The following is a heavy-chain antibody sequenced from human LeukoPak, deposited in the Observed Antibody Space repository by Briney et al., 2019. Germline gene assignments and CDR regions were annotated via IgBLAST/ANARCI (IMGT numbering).Heavy chain of an antibody. J-gene: IGHJ5*02. CDR2: ISAYNGNT. V-gene: IGHV1-18*01. D-gene: IGHD3-10*01. Sequence: ASVKVSCKASGYTFTSYGISWVRQAPGQGLEWMGWISAYNGNTNYAQKLQGRVTMTTDTSTSTAYMELRSLRSDDTAVYYCAREVPMVRGVIRWFDPWGQGTLVTVSS. CDR3: AREVPMVRGVIRWFDP. CDR1: GYTFTSYG.